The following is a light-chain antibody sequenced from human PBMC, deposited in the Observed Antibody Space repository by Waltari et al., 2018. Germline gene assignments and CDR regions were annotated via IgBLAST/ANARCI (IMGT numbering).Light chain of an antibody. CDR3: AAWDDSLSGVV. J-gene: IGLJ2*01. CDR2: RNN. CDR1: ISNIGANY. V-gene: IGLV1-47*01. Sequence: QSVLTQPPSASGTPGQRVIISCSGSISNIGANYVYWYQQLPGTAPKLLIYRNNQRPSGVPDRFSGSNSGTSASLAISGLRSEDEAHYHCAAWDDSLSGVVFGGGTKLTVL.